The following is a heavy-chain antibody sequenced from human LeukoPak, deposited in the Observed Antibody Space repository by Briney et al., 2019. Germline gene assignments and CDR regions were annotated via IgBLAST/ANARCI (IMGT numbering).Heavy chain of an antibody. J-gene: IGHJ6*02. V-gene: IGHV1-2*04. CDR2: INPNSGGT. Sequence: ASVKVSCKASGYTFTGYYMHWVRQAPGQGLEWMGWINPNSGGTNYAQRFQGWVTMTRDTSISTAYMELSRLRSDDTAVYYCARARLTHYYYYYGMDVWGQGTTVTVSS. CDR3: ARARLTHYYYYYGMDV. D-gene: IGHD3-9*01. CDR1: GYTFTGYY.